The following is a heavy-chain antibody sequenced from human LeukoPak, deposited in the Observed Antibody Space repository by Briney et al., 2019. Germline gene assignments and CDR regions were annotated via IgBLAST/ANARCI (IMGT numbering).Heavy chain of an antibody. J-gene: IGHJ6*02. CDR3: AKDRAKIVEAAGYYYGMDV. CDR2: IWYDGSTK. V-gene: IGHV3-33*06. Sequence: GGSLRLSCAASGFTFNGYGMNWVRQAPGKGLEWVAIIWYDGSTKYYADSVKGRFAISRDDSKNTVYLQVNSLRAEDTAVYYCAKDRAKIVEAAGYYYGMDVWGQGTTVTVSS. D-gene: IGHD2/OR15-2a*01. CDR1: GFTFNGYG.